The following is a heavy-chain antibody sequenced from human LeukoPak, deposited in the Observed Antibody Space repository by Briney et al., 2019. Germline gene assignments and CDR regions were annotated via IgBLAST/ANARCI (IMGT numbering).Heavy chain of an antibody. J-gene: IGHJ6*03. CDR2: IYPGDSDT. D-gene: IGHD3-10*01. CDR3: ARHGGFGELMPYYYYMDV. CDR1: GYSFTSYW. V-gene: IGHV5-51*01. Sequence: GESLKISCKGSGYSFTSYWIGWVRQMPGKGLEWKGIIYPGDSDTRYSPSFQGQVTISADKSISTAYLQWSSLKASDTAMYYCARHGGFGELMPYYYYMDVWGKGTTVTVSS.